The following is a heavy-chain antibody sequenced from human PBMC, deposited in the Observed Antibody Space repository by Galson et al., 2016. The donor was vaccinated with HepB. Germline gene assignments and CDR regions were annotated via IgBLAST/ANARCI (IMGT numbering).Heavy chain of an antibody. Sequence: SLRLSCAASGFTFSSYAMSWVRQSPDKGLEWVSSISNSGGTTHYEDSVQGRFIITRDNSKNTLYPQMKSLSAADTALYYCANSYCTGTACYRWHVRGQGTLVTVSP. CDR1: GFTFSSYA. J-gene: IGHJ4*02. V-gene: IGHV3-23*01. CDR2: ISNSGGTT. D-gene: IGHD2-8*02. CDR3: ANSYCTGTACYRWHV.